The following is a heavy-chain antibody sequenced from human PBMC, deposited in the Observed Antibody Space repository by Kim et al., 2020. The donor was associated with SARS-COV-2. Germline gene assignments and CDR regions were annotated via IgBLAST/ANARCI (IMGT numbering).Heavy chain of an antibody. CDR3: ARDRTMVRGVTDAPPNWFDP. CDR1: GFTFSSYA. Sequence: GGSLRPSCAASGFTFSSYAMHWVRQAPGKGLEWVAVISYDGSNKYYADSVKGRFTISRDNSKNTLYLQMNSLRAEDTAVYYCARDRTMVRGVTDAPPNWFDPWGQGTLVTVSS. V-gene: IGHV3-30*04. D-gene: IGHD3-10*01. J-gene: IGHJ5*02. CDR2: ISYDGSNK.